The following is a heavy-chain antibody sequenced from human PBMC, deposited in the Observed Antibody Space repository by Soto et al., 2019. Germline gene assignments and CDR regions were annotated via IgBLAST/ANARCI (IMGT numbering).Heavy chain of an antibody. CDR2: IYTSGST. CDR3: ARDYKAAAGPWWWFDP. V-gene: IGHV4-4*07. CDR1: GGSISSYY. Sequence: SETLSLTCTVSGGSISSYYWSWIRQPAGKGLEWIGRIYTSGSTNYNPSLKSRVTMSVDTSKKQFSLKLSSVTAADTAVYYCARDYKAAAGPWWWFDPWGQGTLVTVS. J-gene: IGHJ5*02. D-gene: IGHD6-13*01.